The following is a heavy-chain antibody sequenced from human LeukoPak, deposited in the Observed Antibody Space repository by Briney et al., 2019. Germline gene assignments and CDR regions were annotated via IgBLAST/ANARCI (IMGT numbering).Heavy chain of an antibody. J-gene: IGHJ6*02. Sequence: GSSVKVSCKASGGTFSSYAISWVRQAPGQGLEWMGRIIPILGIANYAQKFQGRVTITADKSTSTAYMELSSLRSEDTAVYYCARRFGGGGYPYYYGMDVWGQGTTVTVSS. D-gene: IGHD2-15*01. CDR1: GGTFSSYA. CDR2: IIPILGIA. CDR3: ARRFGGGGYPYYYGMDV. V-gene: IGHV1-69*04.